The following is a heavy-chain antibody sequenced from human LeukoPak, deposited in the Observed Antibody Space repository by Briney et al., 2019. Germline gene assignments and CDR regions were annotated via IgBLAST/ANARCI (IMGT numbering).Heavy chain of an antibody. CDR1: GVSISSSTYY. J-gene: IGHJ4*02. D-gene: IGHD1-26*01. V-gene: IGHV4-39*01. Sequence: PSETLSLTCTVSGVSISSSTYYWGWIRQPPGKGLEWIGTIYYSGSTYYNPSLKSRLTISVDTSKNQFSLKLSSVTAADTAVYYCARHLGGSYTSSFDYWGQGTLVTVSS. CDR3: ARHLGGSYTSSFDY. CDR2: IYYSGST.